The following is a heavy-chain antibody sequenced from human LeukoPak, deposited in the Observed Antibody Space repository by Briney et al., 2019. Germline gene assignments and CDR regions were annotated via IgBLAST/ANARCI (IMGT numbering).Heavy chain of an antibody. CDR1: GGSISSSSYY. V-gene: IGHV4-39*01. Sequence: SETLSLTCTVSGGSISSSSYYWGWIRQPPGKGLEWMGSIYYSGSTYYNPSLKSRVTISVDTSKNQFSLKLSSVTAADTAVYYCARRFYYDILTGYSNWGQGTLVTVSS. J-gene: IGHJ4*02. D-gene: IGHD3-9*01. CDR3: ARRFYYDILTGYSN. CDR2: IYYSGST.